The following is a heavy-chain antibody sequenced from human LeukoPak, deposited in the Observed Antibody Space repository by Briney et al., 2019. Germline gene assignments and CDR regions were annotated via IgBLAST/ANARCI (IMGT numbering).Heavy chain of an antibody. Sequence: TGGSLSLSCAASGFTFGTYWMHWVRQGPGKGLVWVSRINPDGSSTTYADSVKGRFTISRDNAKNTLCLHMSSLGAEDTAVYYCARGKYYYDPLDYWGQGTLVTVSS. CDR1: GFTFGTYW. CDR2: INPDGSST. CDR3: ARGKYYYDPLDY. V-gene: IGHV3-74*01. J-gene: IGHJ4*02. D-gene: IGHD3-22*01.